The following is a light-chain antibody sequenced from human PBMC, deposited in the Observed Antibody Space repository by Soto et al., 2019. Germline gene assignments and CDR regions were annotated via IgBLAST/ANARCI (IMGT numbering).Light chain of an antibody. CDR2: GSS. CDR1: QSVTSRS. Sequence: EIVLTQSPGTLSLSPGERATLSCRVSQSVTSRSLAWYQQNPGQPPRLLIYGSSHRATDIPDRFSGSGAGTDFTLTISRLTPEDSAVYYCHQYGDSPFTFGPGTKLDIK. CDR3: HQYGDSPFT. J-gene: IGKJ3*01. V-gene: IGKV3-20*01.